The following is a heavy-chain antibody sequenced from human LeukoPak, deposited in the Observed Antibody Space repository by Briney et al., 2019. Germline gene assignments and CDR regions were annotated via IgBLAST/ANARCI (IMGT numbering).Heavy chain of an antibody. V-gene: IGHV3-13*01. CDR3: ARSAPTAELDY. D-gene: IGHD1-14*01. J-gene: IGHJ4*02. CDR1: GFTFSSCD. Sequence: SGGSLRLSCAASGFTFSSCDMHWVRQATGKGLEWVSAIGTAGDTYYPGSVKGRFTISRENAKNSLYLQMNSLRAGDTAVYYCARSAPTAELDYWGQGTLVTVSS. CDR2: IGTAGDT.